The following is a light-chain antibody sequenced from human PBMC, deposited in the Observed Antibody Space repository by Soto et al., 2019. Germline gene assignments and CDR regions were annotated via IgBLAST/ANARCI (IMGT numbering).Light chain of an antibody. CDR3: SSYTFTSTLYV. V-gene: IGLV2-14*01. CDR1: SSDVGGHNY. CDR2: EVT. J-gene: IGLJ1*01. Sequence: QSVLTQPASVSGSPGQSITISCTGSSSDVGGHNYVSWYQQHPGKAPKLMIYEVTKRPSGVSNRFSDSKSGNTASLTISGLQAEDEADYYCSSYTFTSTLYVFGTGTKLTVL.